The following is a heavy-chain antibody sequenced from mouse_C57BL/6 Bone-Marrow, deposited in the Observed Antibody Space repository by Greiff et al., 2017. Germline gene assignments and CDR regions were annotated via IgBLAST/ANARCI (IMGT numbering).Heavy chain of an antibody. CDR2: IYPGSGST. CDR1: GYTFTSYW. Sequence: QVQLQQPGAELVKPGASVKMSCKASGYTFTSYWIPWVKQRPGQGLEWIGDIYPGSGSTNYNEKFKGKATLTVDTSSSTAYMQLSSLTSEDSAVYYCAKQGREWLADWGKGTLVTVSA. CDR3: AKQGREWLAD. D-gene: IGHD4-1*01. J-gene: IGHJ3*01. V-gene: IGHV1-55*01.